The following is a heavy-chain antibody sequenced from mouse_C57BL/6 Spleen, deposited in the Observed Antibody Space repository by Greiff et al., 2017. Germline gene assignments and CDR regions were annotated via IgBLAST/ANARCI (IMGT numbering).Heavy chain of an antibody. J-gene: IGHJ2*01. CDR3: ARDYCGSSFDY. D-gene: IGHD1-1*01. V-gene: IGHV1-82*01. CDR2: IYPGDGDT. Sequence: QVQLQQSGPELVKPGASVKISCKASGYAFSSSWMNWVKQRPGKGLEWLGRIYPGDGDTYYNGKFKGKITLTADKSSSTVYMQLSGLTSKDSAVYGCARDYCGSSFDYWGQGTTLTVSS. CDR1: GYAFSSSW.